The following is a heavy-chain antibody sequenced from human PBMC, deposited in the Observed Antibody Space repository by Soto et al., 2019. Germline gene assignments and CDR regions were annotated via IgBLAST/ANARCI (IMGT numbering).Heavy chain of an antibody. D-gene: IGHD2-2*01. CDR2: FYYSEST. CDR3: ARLGGYCSSSSCYGYYGMDV. Sequence: SETLSLTCTVSGGSISSGPYSWGRLRQPQGEELEWIGTFYYSESTYYNPSLESRVTISVDTSKNQFSLKVTSVTVADTAVYYCARLGGYCSSSSCYGYYGMDVWGQGTTVTVS. V-gene: IGHV4-39*01. J-gene: IGHJ6*02. CDR1: GGSISSGPYS.